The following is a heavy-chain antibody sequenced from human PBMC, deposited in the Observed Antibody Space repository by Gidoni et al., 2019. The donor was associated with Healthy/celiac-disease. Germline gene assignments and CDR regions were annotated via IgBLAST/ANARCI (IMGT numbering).Heavy chain of an antibody. V-gene: IGHV6-1*01. CDR2: TYYRSKWYN. Sequence: QVQLQQSDPGLVKPSQTLSLLCAISGDSVPSTNPSWNWIRQSPSRGLEWLGRTYYRSKWYNDYAVSVKSRITINPDTSKNQFSLQLNSVTPEDTAVYYCARDRADGLLWFGESYYFDYWGQGTLVTVSS. CDR3: ARDRADGLLWFGESYYFDY. J-gene: IGHJ4*02. D-gene: IGHD3-10*01. CDR1: GDSVPSTNPS.